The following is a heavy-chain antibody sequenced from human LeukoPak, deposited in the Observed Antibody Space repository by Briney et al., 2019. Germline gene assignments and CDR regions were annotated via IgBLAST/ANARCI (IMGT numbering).Heavy chain of an antibody. CDR1: GGSISSYY. CDR2: IYSGGST. J-gene: IGHJ4*02. V-gene: IGHV3-66*01. CDR3: ARGYNSRAATTDCCPPDY. Sequence: ETLSLTCTVSGGSISSYYWSWVRQAPGKGLEWVSLIYSGGSTYYADSVKGRFTISRDNSRNTLYLQMNSLRAEDTAVYFCARGYNSRAATTDCCPPDYWGQGTLVTVSS. D-gene: IGHD1-26*01.